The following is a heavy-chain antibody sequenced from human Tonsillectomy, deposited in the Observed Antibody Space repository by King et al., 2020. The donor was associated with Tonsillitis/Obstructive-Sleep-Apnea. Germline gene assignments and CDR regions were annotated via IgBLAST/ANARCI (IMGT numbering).Heavy chain of an antibody. V-gene: IGHV3-7*03. D-gene: IGHD3-22*01. J-gene: IGHJ4*02. CDR1: GFTFSSYW. Sequence: VQLVESGGGLVQPGGSLRLSCAASGFTFSSYWMSWVRQAPGKGLEWVANIKQDGSEKYYVDSVKGRFTISRDNAKNSLYLQMNSLRAEDTAVYYCARAEYYYASSGYFCYWGQGTLVTVSS. CDR3: ARAEYYYASSGYFCY. CDR2: IKQDGSEK.